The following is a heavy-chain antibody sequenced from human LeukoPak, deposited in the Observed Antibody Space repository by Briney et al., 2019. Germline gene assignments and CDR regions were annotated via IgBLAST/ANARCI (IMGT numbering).Heavy chain of an antibody. V-gene: IGHV3-53*01. CDR2: IYSGGST. D-gene: IGHD6-6*01. J-gene: IGHJ4*02. CDR1: GFNVSSKY. CDR3: ARAMSIAARLQTIFDY. Sequence: GGSLRLSCTASGFNVSSKYMNWVRQAPGKGLEWVAVIYSGGSTHYADSVKGRITVSRDNSKNTLYLQMSSLRADDTAVYYCARAMSIAARLQTIFDYWGQGTLVTVSS.